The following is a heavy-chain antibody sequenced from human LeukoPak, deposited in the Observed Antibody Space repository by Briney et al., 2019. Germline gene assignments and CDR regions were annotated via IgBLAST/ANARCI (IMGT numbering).Heavy chain of an antibody. D-gene: IGHD3-22*01. V-gene: IGHV4-39*07. Sequence: GSLRLSCAASGFTFSSYSMNWVRQAPGKGLEWIGSIYYSGSTYYNPSLKSRVTISVDTSKNQFSLKLSSVTAADTAVYYCAXXPXXXXMIVXXXXAFDIWGQGTMVTVSS. CDR3: AXXPXXXXMIVXXXXAFDI. CDR2: IYYSGST. CDR1: GFTFSSYS. J-gene: IGHJ3*02.